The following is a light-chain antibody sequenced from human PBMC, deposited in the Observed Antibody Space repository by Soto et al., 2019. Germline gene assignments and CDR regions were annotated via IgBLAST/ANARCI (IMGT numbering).Light chain of an antibody. CDR3: NSYTSSNTYV. J-gene: IGLJ1*01. CDR1: ISDVGGYNY. Sequence: QSALTQPASVSVSPGQSITISCTGSISDVGGYNYVSWYQQHPGKAPKLMIYDVSNRPSGISDLLSGSKSGNTASLTISGLQAEDEADYYCNSYTSSNTYVFGTGTKVTVL. V-gene: IGLV2-14*01. CDR2: DVS.